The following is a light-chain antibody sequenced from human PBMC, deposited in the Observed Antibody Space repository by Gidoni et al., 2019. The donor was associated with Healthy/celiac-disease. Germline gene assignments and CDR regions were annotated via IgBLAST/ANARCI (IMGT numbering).Light chain of an antibody. CDR1: SIDVGGYNY. V-gene: IGLV2-14*01. CDR3: SSYTSSSPYV. CDR2: DVS. Sequence: QSALTQPASVSGSPGQSITISCTGTSIDVGGYNYVSWYQQHPGKAPKLLIYDVSNRPSGVSNLFSGSKSGNTASLTISGLQAEDEADYYCSSYTSSSPYVFGTGTKVTVL. J-gene: IGLJ1*01.